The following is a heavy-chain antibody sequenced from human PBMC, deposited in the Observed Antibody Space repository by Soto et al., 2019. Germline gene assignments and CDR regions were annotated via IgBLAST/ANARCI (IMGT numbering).Heavy chain of an antibody. V-gene: IGHV4-39*01. D-gene: IGHD6-6*01. CDR2: IYYRGST. CDR3: ARHAGSSSGEYFDY. Sequence: PSETLSLTCTVSGGSISSSSYYWGWSRQPPGKGLEWIGSIYYRGSTYYNPSLKSRVTISVDTSKNQFSLKLSSVTAADTAVYYCARHAGSSSGEYFDYWGQGTLVTVSS. CDR1: GGSISSSSYY. J-gene: IGHJ4*02.